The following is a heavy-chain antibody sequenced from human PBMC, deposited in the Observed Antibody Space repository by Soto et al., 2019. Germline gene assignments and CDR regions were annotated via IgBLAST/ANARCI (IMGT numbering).Heavy chain of an antibody. D-gene: IGHD2-21*01. Sequence: QVHLVQSGAGVKTPGASVKVSCKGSGYTFGRDGMHCVRQAPGQGLEWLSWINAINGDTKYSQRFQGRLTVRRETSANTAYLQLSSLRFEYTAVYYCARRGGYLFPFDGWGQGTLVTVS. CDR2: INAINGDT. CDR1: GYTFGRDG. CDR3: ARRGGYLFPFDG. V-gene: IGHV1-3*01. J-gene: IGHJ4*02.